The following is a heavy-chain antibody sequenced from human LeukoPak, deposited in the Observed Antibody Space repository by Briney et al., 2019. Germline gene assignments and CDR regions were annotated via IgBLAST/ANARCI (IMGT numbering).Heavy chain of an antibody. V-gene: IGHV4-34*01. CDR3: ANEADYDSSGYHLG. D-gene: IGHD3-22*01. J-gene: IGHJ4*02. CDR2: INHSGST. CDR1: GGSFSGYY. Sequence: SETLSLTCAVYGGSFSGYYWSWIRQPPGKGLEWIGEINHSGSTNYNPSLKSRVTISVDTSKNQFSLKLNSVTAADPAVYYCANEADYDSSGYHLGWGQGTLVTVSS.